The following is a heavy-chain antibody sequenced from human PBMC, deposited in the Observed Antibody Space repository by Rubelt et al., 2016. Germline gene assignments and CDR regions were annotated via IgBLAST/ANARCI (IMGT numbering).Heavy chain of an antibody. Sequence: QVQLQESGPGLVKSSETLSLTCTVSGGSISRYYWNWIRQPPGKGLEWIGPIYYSGSTKYNPSLKSRVTISIDTSKNQVSLQLTSVTAADTAVYYCARRDYNTNDYYFPSLFDYWGQGTLVTVSS. CDR2: IYYSGST. V-gene: IGHV4-59*01. CDR3: ARRDYNTNDYYFPSLFDY. D-gene: IGHD3-22*01. J-gene: IGHJ4*02. CDR1: GGSISRYY.